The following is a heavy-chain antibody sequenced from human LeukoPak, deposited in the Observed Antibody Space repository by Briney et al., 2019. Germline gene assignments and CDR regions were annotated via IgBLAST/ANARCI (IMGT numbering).Heavy chain of an antibody. CDR1: GYTFTSYG. J-gene: IGHJ4*02. D-gene: IGHD1-26*01. CDR2: ISTYNDNT. CDR3: ARDREWELPVGPAYN. Sequence: EASVKVSCKASGYTFTSYGISWVRQAPGQGLEWMGWISTYNDNTNYAQKFQGRGTMTTDTSTSTAYMALRSLISDDTAVYYCARDREWELPVGPAYNWGQGTLVTVSP. V-gene: IGHV1-18*01.